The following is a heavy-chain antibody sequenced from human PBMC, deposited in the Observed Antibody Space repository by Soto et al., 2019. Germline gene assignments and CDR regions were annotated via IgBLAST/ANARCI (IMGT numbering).Heavy chain of an antibody. V-gene: IGHV3-23*01. CDR2: ISGSADST. J-gene: IGHJ4*02. CDR3: AKVRERYCSGGSCFHDFDY. CDR1: GFIFSSYA. Sequence: EVQLLESGGGLVQPGGSLRLSCAASGFIFSSYAMSWVRQAPGKGLEWVSTISGSADSTYYADSVKGRFTFSRDNSKNTLYLQMNSLRGEDTAVYYCAKVRERYCSGGSCFHDFDYWGKGSLVTVSS. D-gene: IGHD2-15*01.